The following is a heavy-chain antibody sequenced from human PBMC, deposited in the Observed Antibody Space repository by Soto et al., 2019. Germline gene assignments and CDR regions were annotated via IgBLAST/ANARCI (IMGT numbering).Heavy chain of an antibody. D-gene: IGHD1-1*01. Sequence: VQLVESGGGLVQPGGSLRLSCAASGFTVSNNYRRWVRQAPGKGLEWVSLIYSGGATYYADSVKGRFTISRDNSKNTLYLQMNSLSAEDTAVYYCARDGTYNWVGGQGILVTVSS. J-gene: IGHJ4*02. CDR1: GFTVSNNY. CDR2: IYSGGAT. V-gene: IGHV3-66*01. CDR3: ARDGTYNWV.